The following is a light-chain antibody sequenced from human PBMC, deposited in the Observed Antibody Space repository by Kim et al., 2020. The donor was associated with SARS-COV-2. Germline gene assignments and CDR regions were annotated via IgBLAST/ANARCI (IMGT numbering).Light chain of an antibody. Sequence: DIQMTQSPSSLSASVGDRVTITCRASQGISHDLAWYQQKPGKVPKLLIFAASALHSGVPSRFSGSGSGTDFTLTISSLQPEDVATYYCQKYNVAPWTFGQVTNLEI. V-gene: IGKV1-27*01. CDR2: AAS. CDR3: QKYNVAPWT. CDR1: QGISHD. J-gene: IGKJ1*01.